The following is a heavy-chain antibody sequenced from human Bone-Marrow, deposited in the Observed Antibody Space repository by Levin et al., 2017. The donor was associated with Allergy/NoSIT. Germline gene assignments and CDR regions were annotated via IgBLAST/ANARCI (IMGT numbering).Heavy chain of an antibody. D-gene: IGHD3-3*01. CDR2: VSRSGTYT. CDR3: ARGFFSGDAFDI. CDR1: GFTFSDYY. J-gene: IGHJ3*02. Sequence: GESLKISCAASGFTFSDYYMTWIRQAPGKGLEWVSYVSRSGTYTNYADSVTGRFTISRDDAKSSLYLQMNNLRAEDTGVYFCARGFFSGDAFDIWGQGTRVVVS. V-gene: IGHV3-11*05.